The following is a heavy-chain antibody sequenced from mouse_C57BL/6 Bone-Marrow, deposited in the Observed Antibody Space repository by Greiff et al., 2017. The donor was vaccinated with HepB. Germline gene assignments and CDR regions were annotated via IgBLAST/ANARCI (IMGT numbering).Heavy chain of an antibody. Sequence: EVKVVESGGDLVKPGGSLKLSCAASGFTFSSYGMSWVRQTPDKRLEWVATISSGGSYTYYPDSVKGRFTISRDNAKNTLYLQMSSLKSEDTAMYYCARHVLDGYYVDYWGQGTTLTVSS. J-gene: IGHJ2*01. CDR2: ISSGGSYT. CDR3: ARHVLDGYYVDY. V-gene: IGHV5-6*01. D-gene: IGHD2-3*01. CDR1: GFTFSSYG.